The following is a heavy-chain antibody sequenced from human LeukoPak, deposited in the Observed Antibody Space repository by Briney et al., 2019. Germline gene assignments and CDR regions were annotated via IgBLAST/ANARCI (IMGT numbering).Heavy chain of an antibody. Sequence: GGSLRLSCAGSGFTFGGYGMHWFRETPGKGLEWVAVIAYDGSRAFYADSVKGRFTISRDNSKNTMSVQMDDLRAEDTAVYYCTRYNNDHFDYWGQGTLVTVSS. V-gene: IGHV3-33*01. J-gene: IGHJ4*02. CDR1: GFTFGGYG. D-gene: IGHD1-14*01. CDR3: TRYNNDHFDY. CDR2: IAYDGSRA.